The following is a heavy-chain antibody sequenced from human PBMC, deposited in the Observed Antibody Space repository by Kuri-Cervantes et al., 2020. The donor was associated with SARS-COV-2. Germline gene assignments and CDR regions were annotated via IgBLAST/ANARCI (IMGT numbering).Heavy chain of an antibody. Sequence: ASVKVSCKASGYTFTSYAMHWVRQAPGQRLEWMGWINAGNGNTKYSQKFQGRVTITRDTSARTAYMEVSSLRSEDTAVFYCAREGDYWSGYPFDYWGQGNLVTVSS. D-gene: IGHD3-3*01. CDR2: INAGNGNT. CDR1: GYTFTSYA. V-gene: IGHV1-3*01. J-gene: IGHJ4*02. CDR3: AREGDYWSGYPFDY.